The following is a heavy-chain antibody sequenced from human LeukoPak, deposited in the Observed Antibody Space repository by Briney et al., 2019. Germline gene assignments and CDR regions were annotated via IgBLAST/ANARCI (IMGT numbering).Heavy chain of an antibody. D-gene: IGHD3-9*01. V-gene: IGHV3-53*01. CDR1: GFTVSSNS. Sequence: GGSLRLSCTVSGFTVSSNSMSWVRQAPGKGLEWVSFIYSDNTHYSDSVKGRFTISRDNSKNTLYLQMNSLRAEDTAVYYCAKGRYFDWSYCYFDYWGQGTLVTVSS. CDR2: IYSDNT. CDR3: AKGRYFDWSYCYFDY. J-gene: IGHJ4*02.